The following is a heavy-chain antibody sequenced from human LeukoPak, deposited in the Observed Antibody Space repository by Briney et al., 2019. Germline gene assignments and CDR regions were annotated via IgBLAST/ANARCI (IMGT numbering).Heavy chain of an antibody. D-gene: IGHD6-19*01. CDR2: IIPTLGIA. CDR3: AAEEERGVTVAGTAFDY. CDR1: GGTFSSYS. J-gene: IGHJ4*02. V-gene: IGHV1-69*04. Sequence: GASVKVSCKASGGTFSSYSITWVRQAPGQGLEWMGRIIPTLGIANYAQKFQGRVTITADKSTSTAYMELSSLRSEDTAVYYCAAEEERGVTVAGTAFDYWGQGTLVTVSS.